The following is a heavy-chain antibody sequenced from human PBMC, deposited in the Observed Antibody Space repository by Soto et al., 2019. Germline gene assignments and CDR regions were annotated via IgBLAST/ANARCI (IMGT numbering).Heavy chain of an antibody. D-gene: IGHD2-2*01. Sequence: PVGPLRLSCEDSGFTFSNFGMSWVRQAPGKGLEWVSGLTGNGGTTYYADSVKGRFTISRDNSKNTLSLQMNSLRVDDTAVYYCARGGQYQQPYQFDFWGQGTLVTVSS. CDR1: GFTFSNFG. CDR2: LTGNGGTT. V-gene: IGHV3-23*01. CDR3: ARGGQYQQPYQFDF. J-gene: IGHJ4*02.